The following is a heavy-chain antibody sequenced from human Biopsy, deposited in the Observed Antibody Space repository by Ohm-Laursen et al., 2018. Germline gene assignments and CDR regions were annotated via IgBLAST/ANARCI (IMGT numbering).Heavy chain of an antibody. CDR3: ARDSSGHYDSSGSDY. J-gene: IGHJ4*02. V-gene: IGHV3-7*01. CDR1: GFTFSGYW. Sequence: SLRLSCTASGFTFSGYWMGWVRQAPGKGLEWVANIRQDGSERYYVDSVKGRFTISRDNTKNSLYLEMNSLRAEDTAVYYCARDSSGHYDSSGSDYWGQGTLVTVSS. D-gene: IGHD3-22*01. CDR2: IRQDGSER.